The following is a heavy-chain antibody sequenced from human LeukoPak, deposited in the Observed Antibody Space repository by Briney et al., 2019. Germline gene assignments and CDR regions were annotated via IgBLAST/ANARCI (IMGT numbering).Heavy chain of an antibody. CDR2: INSDGSST. CDR1: GFTFSNYW. Sequence: GGSLRLSCAASGFTFSNYWMHWVRQAPGKGLVWVSRINSDGSSTNYADSVKGRFTISRDNAKNTLYLQMNSLRAEDTAVYYCDCSSTSCYAAGDYWGQGTLVTVSS. CDR3: DCSSTSCYAAGDY. V-gene: IGHV3-74*01. J-gene: IGHJ4*02. D-gene: IGHD2-2*01.